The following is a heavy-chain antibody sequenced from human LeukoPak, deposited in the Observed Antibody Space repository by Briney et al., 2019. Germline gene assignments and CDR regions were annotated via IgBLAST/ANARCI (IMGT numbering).Heavy chain of an antibody. Sequence: PSEPLSLTCAVYGGSFSGYYWSWIRQPPGKGLEWIGEINHSGSTNYNPSLKSRVTISVDTSKNQFSLKLSSVTAADTAVYYCARGPRSPSLVVVIPSRFDYWGQGTLVTVSS. CDR3: ARGPRSPSLVVVIPSRFDY. CDR1: GGSFSGYY. J-gene: IGHJ4*02. D-gene: IGHD2-21*01. CDR2: INHSGST. V-gene: IGHV4-34*01.